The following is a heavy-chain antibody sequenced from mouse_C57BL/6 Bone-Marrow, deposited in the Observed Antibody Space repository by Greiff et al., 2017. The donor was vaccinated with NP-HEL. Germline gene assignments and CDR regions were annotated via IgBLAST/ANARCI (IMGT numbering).Heavy chain of an antibody. V-gene: IGHV10-1*01. D-gene: IGHD1-1*01. CDR3: VRPPYYGSSYAWFAY. CDR2: IRSKSNNYAT. J-gene: IGHJ3*01. Sequence: EVHLVESGGGLVQPKGSLKLSCAASGFSFNTYAMNWVRQAPGKGLEWVARIRSKSNNYATYYADSVKDRFTISRDDSESMLYLQMNNLKTEDTAMYYCVRPPYYGSSYAWFAYWGQGTLVTVSA. CDR1: GFSFNTYA.